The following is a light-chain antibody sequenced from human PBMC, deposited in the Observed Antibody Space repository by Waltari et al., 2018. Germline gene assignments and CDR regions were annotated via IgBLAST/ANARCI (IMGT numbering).Light chain of an antibody. Sequence: QSALTQPPSVSGSPGQSVTISCTGTSTDVGGYNSVSWYLHHPGKAPKLIIYDVSERPSGFPERFSGSKSDNTASLTISGLQADDEADYFCCSYAGSYTYWVFGGGTTLTVL. J-gene: IGLJ3*02. CDR3: CSYAGSYTYWV. CDR1: STDVGGYNS. CDR2: DVS. V-gene: IGLV2-11*01.